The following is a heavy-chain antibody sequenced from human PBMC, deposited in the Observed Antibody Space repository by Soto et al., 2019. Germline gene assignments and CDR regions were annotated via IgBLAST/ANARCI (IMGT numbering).Heavy chain of an antibody. CDR3: ARRKGDYYDSSGYHYYFDY. CDR1: GYTFTDYN. CDR2: INPNSGGT. D-gene: IGHD3-22*01. Sequence: ASVKVSCKASGYTFTDYNVHWVRQAPGQGLEWMGWINPNSGGTKSAQKFQGRVTMTRDTSISTAYMELSRLRSDDTAAYYCARRKGDYYDSSGYHYYFDYWGQGTLVTVSS. V-gene: IGHV1-2*02. J-gene: IGHJ4*02.